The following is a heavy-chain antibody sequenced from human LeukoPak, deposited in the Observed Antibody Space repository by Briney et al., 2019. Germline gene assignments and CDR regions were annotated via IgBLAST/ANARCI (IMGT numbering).Heavy chain of an antibody. CDR2: INPNSGGT. V-gene: IGHV1-2*02. J-gene: IGHJ6*02. Sequence: ASVKVSCKASGYTFTGYYMHWVRQAPGQGLEWMGWINPNSGGTNYAQKFQGRVTMTRDPSISTAYMELSRLRSDDTAVYYCARRPYGSGTPTYYYYGMDVWGQGTTVTVSS. D-gene: IGHD3-10*01. CDR3: ARRPYGSGTPTYYYYGMDV. CDR1: GYTFTGYY.